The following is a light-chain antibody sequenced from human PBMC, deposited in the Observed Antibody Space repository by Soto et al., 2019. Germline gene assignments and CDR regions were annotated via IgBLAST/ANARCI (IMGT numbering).Light chain of an antibody. Sequence: EIVMTQFPATLSVSPGERVTLACRASQSVSSNLAWYQQKPGQAPRLLIYGASTRATGIPAWFSGSGSGTEFTLTISSLQSEDFAVYYCQQYNNWPRTFGGGTKVEIK. J-gene: IGKJ4*01. CDR3: QQYNNWPRT. V-gene: IGKV3-15*01. CDR1: QSVSSN. CDR2: GAS.